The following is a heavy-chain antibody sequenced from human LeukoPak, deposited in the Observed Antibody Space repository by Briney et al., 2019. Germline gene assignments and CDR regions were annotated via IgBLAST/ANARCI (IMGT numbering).Heavy chain of an antibody. J-gene: IGHJ3*02. D-gene: IGHD1-26*01. V-gene: IGHV6-1*01. CDR1: GDSVSSNSAA. CDR3: ARRGVGSTSAAFDI. Sequence: SQTPSLTCAISGDSVSSNSAAWNWIRQSPSRGLEWLGRTFYRSKWYNDYAVSVKSRITINPDTSKNQFSLQLNSVTPEDTAVYYCARRGVGSTSAAFDIWGQGTMVTVSS. CDR2: TFYRSKWYN.